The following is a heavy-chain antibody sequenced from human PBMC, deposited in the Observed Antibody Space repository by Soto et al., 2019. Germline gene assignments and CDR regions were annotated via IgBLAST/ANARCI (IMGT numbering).Heavy chain of an antibody. V-gene: IGHV4-30-2*01. CDR3: ASGGGSDSFDY. CDR1: GASITFGGYS. J-gene: IGHJ4*02. CDR2: INHLETT. D-gene: IGHD1-26*01. Sequence: PSETLSLTCTVSGASITFGGYSWSWIRQTPGKGLEWIGYINHLETTFYNPSFESRLTLSIDRTKNQFSLKLHSISAEVRAAYFCASGGGSDSFDYWVQGILVTVSS.